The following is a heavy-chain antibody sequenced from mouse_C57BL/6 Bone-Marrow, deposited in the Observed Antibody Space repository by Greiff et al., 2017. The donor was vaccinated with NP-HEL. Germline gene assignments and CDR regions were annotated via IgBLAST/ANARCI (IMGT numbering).Heavy chain of an antibody. Sequence: VKLMESGPGLVQPSQSLSITCTVSGFSLTSYGVHWVRQSPGKGLEWLGVIWRGGSTDYNAAFMSRLSITKDNSKSQVFFKMNSLQADDTAIYYCAIDGYPFYWYFDVWGTGTTVTVSS. V-gene: IGHV2-5*01. D-gene: IGHD2-3*01. CDR2: IWRGGST. J-gene: IGHJ1*03. CDR3: AIDGYPFYWYFDV. CDR1: GFSLTSYG.